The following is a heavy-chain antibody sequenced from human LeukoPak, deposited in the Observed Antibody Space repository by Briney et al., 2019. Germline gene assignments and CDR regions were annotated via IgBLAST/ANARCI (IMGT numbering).Heavy chain of an antibody. J-gene: IGHJ4*02. V-gene: IGHV4-30-4*01. CDR1: GDSISSTDYY. D-gene: IGHD2-2*01. CDR3: ARVRDRHCSSTLCRAHFDY. Sequence: SETLSLTCTVSGDSISSTDYYWSWIRQPPGNGLEWIGYIYNNGGTHYNPSLKSRVTISLDTSKSQFSLKLSSVTAADTAFYYCARVRDRHCSSTLCRAHFDYWGKGTLVTVSS. CDR2: IYNNGGT.